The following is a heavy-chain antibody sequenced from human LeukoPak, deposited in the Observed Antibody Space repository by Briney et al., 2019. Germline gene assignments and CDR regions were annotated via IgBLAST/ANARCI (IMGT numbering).Heavy chain of an antibody. CDR1: GGSFSGYY. J-gene: IGHJ4*02. CDR2: INHSGST. V-gene: IGHV4-34*01. Sequence: SETLSLTCAVYGGSFSGYYWSWIRQPPGKGLEWIGEINHSGSTNYNPSLKSRVTISVDTSKNQFSLKLSSVTAADTAVYYCARVISTSFSRRGCPFDYWGQGTLVTVSS. D-gene: IGHD2-2*01. CDR3: ARVISTSFSRRGCPFDY.